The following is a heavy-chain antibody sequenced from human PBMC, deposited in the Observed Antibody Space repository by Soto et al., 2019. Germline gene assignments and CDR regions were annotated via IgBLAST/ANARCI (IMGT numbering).Heavy chain of an antibody. D-gene: IGHD5-12*01. CDR2: IYYSGST. J-gene: IGHJ4*02. CDR3: ARGHRDGYRSGSLDS. V-gene: IGHV4-39*07. Sequence: PSETLSLTCTVSGGSISSSSFHWGWIRQPPGKGLEWIGSIYYSGSTYYSPSLKSRVTISVDTSKNQFSLKLSSVTSADTAVYYCARGHRDGYRSGSLDSWGRGTLVTVSS. CDR1: GGSISSSSFH.